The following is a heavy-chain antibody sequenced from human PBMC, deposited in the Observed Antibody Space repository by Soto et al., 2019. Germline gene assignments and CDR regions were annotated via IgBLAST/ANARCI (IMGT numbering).Heavy chain of an antibody. CDR1: GFTFSSYG. CDR3: EKTLRGMDV. CDR2: ISYDGSNK. Sequence: QVQLVESGGGVVQPGRSLRLSCAASGFTFSSYGMHWVRQAPGKGLEWVAVISYDGSNKYYADSVKGRFTISRDNSKNTLYLQMNSLRAEDTTVYYCEKTLRGMDVWGQGTTVTVSS. V-gene: IGHV3-30*18. J-gene: IGHJ6*02.